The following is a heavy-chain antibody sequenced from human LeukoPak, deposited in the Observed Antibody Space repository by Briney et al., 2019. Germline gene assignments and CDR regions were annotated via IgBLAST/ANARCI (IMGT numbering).Heavy chain of an antibody. Sequence: GGSLRLSCAASGFTFSSYDMHWVRQATGKGLEWVSGIGTAGDTFYPGSVKGRFTISRENAKNSLYLQMNSLRAGDTAVYYCARGQQLGDFDYWGQGTLVTVSS. J-gene: IGHJ4*02. CDR1: GFTFSSYD. D-gene: IGHD6-13*01. CDR2: IGTAGDT. V-gene: IGHV3-13*01. CDR3: ARGQQLGDFDY.